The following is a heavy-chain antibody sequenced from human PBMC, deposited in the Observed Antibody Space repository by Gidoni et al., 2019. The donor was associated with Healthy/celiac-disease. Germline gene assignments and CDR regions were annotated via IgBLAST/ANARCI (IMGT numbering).Heavy chain of an antibody. Sequence: QVQLVQSGAEVKKPGASVKVSCKVSGYTLTELSMHWVRQAPGKGREWMGGFDPEDGETIYAQKFQGRVTMTEDKSTDTAYMELSSLRSEDTAVYYCATRGRREYYYDSSGYYYFDYWGQGTLVTVSS. V-gene: IGHV1-24*01. J-gene: IGHJ4*02. D-gene: IGHD3-22*01. CDR2: FDPEDGET. CDR1: GYTLTELS. CDR3: ATRGRREYYYDSSGYYYFDY.